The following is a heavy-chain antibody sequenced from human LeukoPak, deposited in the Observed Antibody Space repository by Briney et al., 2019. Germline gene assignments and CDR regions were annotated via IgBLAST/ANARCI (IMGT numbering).Heavy chain of an antibody. J-gene: IGHJ4*02. D-gene: IGHD3-16*01. CDR2: IYYSGST. V-gene: IGHV4-39*01. CDR3: ARHYDDGGYFDY. Sequence: PSETLSLTCTVSGGSISSSSYYWGWIRQPPGKGLEWIGSIYYSGSTYYNPSLKSRVTISVDTSKNQFSLKLSSVTAADTAVYYCARHYDDGGYFDYWGQGTLVTVSS. CDR1: GGSISSSSYY.